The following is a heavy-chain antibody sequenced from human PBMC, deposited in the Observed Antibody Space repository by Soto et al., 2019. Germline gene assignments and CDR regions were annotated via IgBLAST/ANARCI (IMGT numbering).Heavy chain of an antibody. CDR3: VRDWGTGFYQLDS. CDR2: IYHSGST. CDR1: GYSISTGFN. Sequence: TSETLSLTCAVSGYSISTGFNWAWIRQPPGKGLEWIGSIYHSGSTYYNLSLKSRVTISSDASKNQISLKLSSVTAADTALYYCVRDWGTGFYQLDSWGQGTLVT. J-gene: IGHJ4*02. V-gene: IGHV4-38-2*02. D-gene: IGHD2-2*01.